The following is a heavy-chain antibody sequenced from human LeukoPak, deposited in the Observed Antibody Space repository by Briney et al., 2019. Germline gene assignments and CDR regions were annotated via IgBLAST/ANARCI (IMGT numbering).Heavy chain of an antibody. Sequence: GASVKVSCKASGYTYKTYGISWVRQAPGQGLEWMGWISAYDGQTNYAQKLQGRVTMTTDTSTSTAYMELRSLRSDDTAVYYCAKGGQPQVVRGNYFNYWGQGTPVTVSS. CDR1: GYTYKTYG. CDR2: ISAYDGQT. CDR3: AKGGQPQVVRGNYFNY. V-gene: IGHV1-18*04. D-gene: IGHD6-13*01. J-gene: IGHJ4*02.